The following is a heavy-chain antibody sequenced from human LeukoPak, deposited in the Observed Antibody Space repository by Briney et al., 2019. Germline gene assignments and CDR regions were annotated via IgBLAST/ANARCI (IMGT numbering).Heavy chain of an antibody. J-gene: IGHJ4*02. V-gene: IGHV3-23*01. CDR3: AKGSAVADIYFDY. D-gene: IGHD6-19*01. Sequence: GGSLRLSCAASGFTFSNAWMNWVRQGPGKGLEWVSTMSASDAGTYYADSVKGRFTISRDNSKNTLYLQMNSLRAEDTAVYYCAKGSAVADIYFDYWGQGTLVTVSS. CDR1: GFTFSNAW. CDR2: MSASDAGT.